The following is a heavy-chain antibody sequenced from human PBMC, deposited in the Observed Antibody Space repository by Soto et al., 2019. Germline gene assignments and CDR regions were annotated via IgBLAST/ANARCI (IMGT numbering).Heavy chain of an antibody. J-gene: IGHJ6*02. V-gene: IGHV3-33*01. CDR3: ARELIAVRPAYNGMDV. CDR1: GFTFNSYG. CDR2: IWYNGINT. D-gene: IGHD3-16*02. Sequence: QVQLVESGGGIVQPGGSLRVSCVASGFTFNSYGMHWVRQAPGKGLEWGAAIWYNGINTYYADSVKGRFTISRDNAKNALYIQINSMRDEDTAVYYCARELIAVRPAYNGMDVWGQGTTVIVSS.